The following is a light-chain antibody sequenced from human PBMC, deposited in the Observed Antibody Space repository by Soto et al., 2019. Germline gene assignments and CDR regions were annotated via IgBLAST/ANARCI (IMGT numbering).Light chain of an antibody. Sequence: EIVLTQSPGTLSLSPGARAPLSCRASQSVSSTYLAWCQQKPGQAPRLLIYGASTRAAGIPDRFSGTGSGTDFTLTISRLEPEDFAVYYCQHFGDSPITFGQGTRLEIK. CDR2: GAS. V-gene: IGKV3-20*01. CDR3: QHFGDSPIT. CDR1: QSVSSTY. J-gene: IGKJ5*01.